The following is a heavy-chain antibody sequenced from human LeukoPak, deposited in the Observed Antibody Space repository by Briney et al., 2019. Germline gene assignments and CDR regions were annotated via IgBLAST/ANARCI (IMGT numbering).Heavy chain of an antibody. V-gene: IGHV4-4*07. Sequence: SETLSXTCXVSGGSMTNYYWXXXRQPAXXGXXXIGHIYXNGXXDFXXXLNXRXXISLXXSQNQFSLKLNSVTAAXTAVYYCAXGGSSSWYPLMKWGQGILVTVSS. CDR1: GGSMTNYY. J-gene: IGHJ4*02. CDR3: AXGGSSSWYPLMK. D-gene: IGHD2-2*01. CDR2: IYXNGXX.